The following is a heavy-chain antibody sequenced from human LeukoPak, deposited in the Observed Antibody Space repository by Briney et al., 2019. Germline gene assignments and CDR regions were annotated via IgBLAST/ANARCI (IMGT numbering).Heavy chain of an antibody. V-gene: IGHV3-23*01. CDR1: GFTFSSYA. CDR3: AKQYDFWSGPDY. CDR2: ISGSGGST. D-gene: IGHD3-3*01. J-gene: IGHJ4*02. Sequence: GGSLRLSCAASGFTFSSYAMNWVHPAPGKGLAWVSGISGSGGSTYYADSVKGRFTISRDNSKNTLYLQMKSLRVEDTAVYYCAKQYDFWSGPDYWGQGTLVTVSS.